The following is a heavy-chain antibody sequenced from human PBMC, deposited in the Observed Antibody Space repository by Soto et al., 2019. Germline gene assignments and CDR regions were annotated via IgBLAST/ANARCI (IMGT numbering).Heavy chain of an antibody. Sequence: GGSLRLSCAASGFTFSSYAMHWVRQAPGKGLEWVAVISYDGSNKYYADSVKGRFTISRDNSKNTLYLQMNSLRAEDTAVYYCARGFLRYPVGAHYYYGMDVWGQGPNGTFS. CDR2: ISYDGSNK. CDR3: ARGFLRYPVGAHYYYGMDV. CDR1: GFTFSSYA. J-gene: IGHJ6*02. V-gene: IGHV3-30-3*01. D-gene: IGHD1-26*01.